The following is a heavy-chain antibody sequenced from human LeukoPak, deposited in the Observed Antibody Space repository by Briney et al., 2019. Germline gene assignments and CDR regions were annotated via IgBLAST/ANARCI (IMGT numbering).Heavy chain of an antibody. D-gene: IGHD6-19*01. CDR1: GFTFDDYG. CDR3: ARANSGWYRGETYYYMDV. CDR2: INWDGGST. V-gene: IGHV3-20*04. J-gene: IGHJ6*03. Sequence: PGGSLRLSCAASGFTFDDYGMSWVRQAPGKGLEWVSGINWDGGSTGYADSVKGRFTISRDNAKNSLYLQMNSLRAEDTALYYCARANSGWYRGETYYYMDVWGKGTTVTVSS.